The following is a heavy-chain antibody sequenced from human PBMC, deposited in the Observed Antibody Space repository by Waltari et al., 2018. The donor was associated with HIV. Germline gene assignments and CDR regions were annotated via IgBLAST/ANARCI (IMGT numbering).Heavy chain of an antibody. Sequence: QLQLQESGPGLVKPSETLSLTCTVSGGSISSSSYYWGWIRQPPGKGLEWIGSIYYSGITYYNPSLKSRVTISVDTSKNQFSLKLSSVTAADTAVYYCARPPLVGANDAFDIWGQGTMVTVSS. CDR3: ARPPLVGANDAFDI. CDR1: GGSISSSSYY. CDR2: IYYSGIT. D-gene: IGHD1-26*01. V-gene: IGHV4-39*01. J-gene: IGHJ3*02.